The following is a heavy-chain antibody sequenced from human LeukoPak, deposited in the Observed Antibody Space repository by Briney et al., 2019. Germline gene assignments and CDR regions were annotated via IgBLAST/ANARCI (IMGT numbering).Heavy chain of an antibody. CDR2: IYHSGST. Sequence: SETLSLTCTVSGGSISSSSYYWGWIRQPPGKGLEWIGSIYHSGSTYYNPSLKSRVTISVDTSKNQFSLKLSSVTAADTAVYYCASIGMTTVTTEDYWGQGTLVTVSS. J-gene: IGHJ4*02. CDR1: GGSISSSSYY. CDR3: ASIGMTTVTTEDY. D-gene: IGHD4-11*01. V-gene: IGHV4-39*07.